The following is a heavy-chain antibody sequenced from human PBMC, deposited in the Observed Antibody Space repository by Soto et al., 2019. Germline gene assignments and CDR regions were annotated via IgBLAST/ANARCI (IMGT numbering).Heavy chain of an antibody. J-gene: IGHJ6*02. D-gene: IGHD7-27*01. CDR3: ARHGDRYYGMDV. Sequence: SGTLFLTCTVSGGSLSTTSYYLGWVPQPPGKGLEWIGTIHYSGSTYYNPSLKSPVTISVDTSKNLFSLKLSSVTAGKTAVYYCARHGDRYYGMDVWGQGTTVTVSS. CDR1: GGSLSTTSYY. CDR2: IHYSGST. V-gene: IGHV4-39*01.